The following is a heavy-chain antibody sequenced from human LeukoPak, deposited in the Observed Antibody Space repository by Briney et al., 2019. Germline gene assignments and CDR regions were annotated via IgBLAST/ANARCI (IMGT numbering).Heavy chain of an antibody. J-gene: IGHJ4*02. D-gene: IGHD1-1*01. CDR1: GASIGSSLYF. Sequence: SETLSLTCTVSGASIGSSLYFWGWFRQPPGKGLEWIGSIYYRPTTYYNPSLKSRGTISLDTSNNQFSLELTSVTAADTAFYYCARGRNWNFQAYFDYWGLGSLVSVSS. V-gene: IGHV4-39*07. CDR3: ARGRNWNFQAYFDY. CDR2: IYYRPTT.